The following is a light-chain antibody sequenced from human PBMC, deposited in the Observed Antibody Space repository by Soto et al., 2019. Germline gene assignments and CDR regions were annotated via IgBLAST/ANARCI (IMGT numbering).Light chain of an antibody. V-gene: IGLV2-14*01. CDR3: SSYTSSSTSVV. J-gene: IGLJ2*01. CDR2: DVS. CDR1: SSDVGGYNY. Sequence: QSALTQPASVSGSPGPSITISCTGTSSDVGGYNYVSWYQQHPGKAPKLMIYDVSNRPSVVSNRFSGSKSGNTASLTISGLQAEDEAEYYCSSYTSSSTSVVFGGGTKLTVL.